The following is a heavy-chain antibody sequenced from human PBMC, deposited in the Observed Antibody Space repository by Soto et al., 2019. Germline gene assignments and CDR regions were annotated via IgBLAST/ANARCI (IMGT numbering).Heavy chain of an antibody. J-gene: IGHJ6*02. CDR2: VGTTSPYI. CDR3: ARVMCGDCSAYYYYSMDV. V-gene: IGHV3-21*01. CDR1: GFSFGIYT. D-gene: IGHD2-21*02. Sequence: PGGSLRLSCAASGFSFGIYTMNWVRQAPGKGLEWVASVGTTSPYIYYADSVRGRFTISRDNAKNSLFLRMNSLRAEDTAVYYCARVMCGDCSAYYYYSMDVWGQGTTVTVSS.